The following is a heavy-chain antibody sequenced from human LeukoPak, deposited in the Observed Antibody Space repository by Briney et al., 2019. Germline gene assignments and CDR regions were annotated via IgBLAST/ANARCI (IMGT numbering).Heavy chain of an antibody. CDR2: INAGNGKT. J-gene: IGHJ5*02. CDR3: AREAVVVVAATPRNWFDP. V-gene: IGHV1-3*01. Sequence: GASVKVSCKTSGYTFTDYAMHWLRQAPGQRLEWMGWINAGNGKTEYSQKFQGRVTITRDTSASAAYTELSSLRSEDTAIYYCAREAVVVVAATPRNWFDPWGQGTLVTVSS. CDR1: GYTFTDYA. D-gene: IGHD2-15*01.